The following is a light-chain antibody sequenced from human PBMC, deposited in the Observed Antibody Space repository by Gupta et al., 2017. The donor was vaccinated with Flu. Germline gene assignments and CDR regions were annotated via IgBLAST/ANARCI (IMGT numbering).Light chain of an antibody. CDR1: SSDVGGYNY. CDR3: CSYAGSYTYI. CDR2: DVS. V-gene: IGLV2-11*01. Sequence: SVTISCTGTSSDVGGYNYVSWYQQHPDKAPKLMMFDVSKRPSGVPDRFSGSKSGNTASLTISGLQAEDEADYYCCSYAGSYTYIFVGGTKLTVL. J-gene: IGLJ2*01.